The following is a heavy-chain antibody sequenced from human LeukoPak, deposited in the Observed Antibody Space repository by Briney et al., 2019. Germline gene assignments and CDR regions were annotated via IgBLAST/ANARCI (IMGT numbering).Heavy chain of an antibody. J-gene: IGHJ4*02. D-gene: IGHD4-17*01. Sequence: GGSLRLSCAASGFTFDDYAMHWVRQAPGKGLEWVSGISWNSGSIGYADSVKGRFTISRDNAKNSLYLQMNSLRAEDMALYYCARCHDYGDYVFDYWGQGTLVTVSS. CDR1: GFTFDDYA. V-gene: IGHV3-9*03. CDR2: ISWNSGSI. CDR3: ARCHDYGDYVFDY.